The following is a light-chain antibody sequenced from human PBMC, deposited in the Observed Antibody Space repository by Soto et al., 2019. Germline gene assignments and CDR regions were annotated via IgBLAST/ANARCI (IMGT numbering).Light chain of an antibody. CDR1: SSDVGSYNL. CDR3: CSYAGSSTYV. J-gene: IGLJ1*01. CDR2: EGS. Sequence: QTVVTQPASVSGSPGQSITISCTGTSSDVGSYNLVSWYQQYPGKAPKLMLYEGSKRPLGVSNRFSGSTSGNTASLTISGLQAEDEAEYYCCSYAGSSTYVFGTGTKLTVL. V-gene: IGLV2-23*01.